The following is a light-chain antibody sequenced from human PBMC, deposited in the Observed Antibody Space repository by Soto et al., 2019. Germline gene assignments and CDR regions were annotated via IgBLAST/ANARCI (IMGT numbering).Light chain of an antibody. CDR2: KAS. J-gene: IGKJ2*01. CDR1: QSINNW. Sequence: DIQMTQSPSTLSASVGDRVTITCRASQSINNWLAWYQQRPGKAPKLLIYKASSLESGVPSRFSGSESGTEFTLTISSLQPDDFATYYCHQYDKFPHTFGQGTKLEIK. V-gene: IGKV1-5*03. CDR3: HQYDKFPHT.